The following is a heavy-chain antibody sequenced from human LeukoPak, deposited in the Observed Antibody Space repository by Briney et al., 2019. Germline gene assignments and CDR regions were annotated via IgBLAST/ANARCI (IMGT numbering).Heavy chain of an antibody. D-gene: IGHD3-10*01. CDR1: GYTFTCYY. CDR3: ARGFIGVMVASGWFDP. V-gene: IGHV1-2*02. Sequence: ASVKVSCKASGYTFTCYYMHWVRQAPGQGLEWMGWINPNSGGTNYAQKFQGRVTMTRDTSISTAYMELSRLRSDDTAVYYCARGFIGVMVASGWFDPWGQGTLVTVSS. J-gene: IGHJ5*02. CDR2: INPNSGGT.